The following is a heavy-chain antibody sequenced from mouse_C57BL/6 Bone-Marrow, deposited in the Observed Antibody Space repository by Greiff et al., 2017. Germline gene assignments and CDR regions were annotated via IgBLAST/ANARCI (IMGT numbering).Heavy chain of an antibody. Sequence: QVQLQQPGAELVKPGASVKLSCKASGYTFTNYWMHWVKQRPGQGLEWIGMMHPNGGSPDYNEKFKGEATLSVDKASGTAYMELSSLTSEDSAVYYYASARDYGDYSMDYGGQGTSVTVSS. D-gene: IGHD2-4*01. CDR2: MHPNGGSP. CDR1: GYTFTNYW. V-gene: IGHV1-64*01. CDR3: ASARDYGDYSMDY. J-gene: IGHJ4*01.